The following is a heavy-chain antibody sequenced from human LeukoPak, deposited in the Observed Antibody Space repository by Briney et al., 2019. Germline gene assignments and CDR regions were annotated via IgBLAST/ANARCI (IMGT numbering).Heavy chain of an antibody. D-gene: IGHD2-8*01. CDR1: GGTFSSYA. J-gene: IGHJ4*02. CDR3: ARARTNGVSHFDY. CDR2: IIPIFGTA. Sequence: SVRVSCKASGGTFSSYAISWVRQAPGQGLEWMGGIIPIFGTANYAQKFQGRVTITTDESTSTAYMELSSLRSEDTAVYYCARARTNGVSHFDYWGQGTLVTVSS. V-gene: IGHV1-69*05.